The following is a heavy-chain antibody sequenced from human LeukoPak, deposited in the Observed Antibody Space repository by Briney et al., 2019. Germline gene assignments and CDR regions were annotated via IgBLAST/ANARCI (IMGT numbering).Heavy chain of an antibody. Sequence: GGSLRLSCAASGFTFSSYSMNWVRQAPGKGLEWFSSISSSSSYIYYADSVKGRFTISRDNAKNSLYPQMNSLRAEDTAVYYCARVRRGYSGYAFDYWGQGTLVTVSS. CDR1: GFTFSSYS. J-gene: IGHJ4*02. V-gene: IGHV3-21*01. CDR2: ISSSSSYI. CDR3: ARVRRGYSGYAFDY. D-gene: IGHD5-12*01.